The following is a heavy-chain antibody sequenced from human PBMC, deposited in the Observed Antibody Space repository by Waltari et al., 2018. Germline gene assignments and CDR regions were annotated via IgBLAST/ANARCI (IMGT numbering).Heavy chain of an antibody. J-gene: IGHJ4*02. CDR3: ARGYDFWSGFSFDY. D-gene: IGHD3-3*01. V-gene: IGHV4-59*01. Sequence: QVQLQESGPGLVKPSETLSLTCTVSGGSISSSYWSWFRPPPGKGLEWIGYIYYSGSTNYNPSLKSRVTISVDTSKNQFSLKLSSVTAADTAVYYCARGYDFWSGFSFDYWGQGTLVTVSS. CDR1: GGSISSSY. CDR2: IYYSGST.